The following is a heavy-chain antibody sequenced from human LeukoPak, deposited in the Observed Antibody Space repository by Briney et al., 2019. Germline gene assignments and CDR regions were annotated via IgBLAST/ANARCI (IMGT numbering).Heavy chain of an antibody. Sequence: PSETLSLTCTVSGGSISSYYWSWIRQPPGKGLEWIGYIYYSGCTNYNPSLKSRVTISVDTSKNQFSLKLSSVTAADTAVYYCARVPYYGDYYYYGMDVWGQGTTVTVSS. CDR3: ARVPYYGDYYYYGMDV. J-gene: IGHJ6*02. CDR1: GGSISSYY. CDR2: IYYSGCT. D-gene: IGHD4-17*01. V-gene: IGHV4-59*01.